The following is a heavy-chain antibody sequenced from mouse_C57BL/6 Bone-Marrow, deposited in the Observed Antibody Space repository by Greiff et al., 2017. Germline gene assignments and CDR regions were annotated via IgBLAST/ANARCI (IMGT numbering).Heavy chain of an antibody. V-gene: IGHV1-39*01. CDR2: SNPNYGTT. Sequence: VQLQQSGPELVKPGASVKISCKASGYSFTDYYMNWVKQSNGKSLEWIGVSNPNYGTTSYNQKFKGKATLTVDQSSSTAYLQLNSLTAEYSAVYYYSTTHYCYGSYYYAMDYWGQGTSVTVSS. D-gene: IGHD1-1*01. CDR3: STTHYCYGSYYYAMDY. J-gene: IGHJ4*01. CDR1: GYSFTDYY.